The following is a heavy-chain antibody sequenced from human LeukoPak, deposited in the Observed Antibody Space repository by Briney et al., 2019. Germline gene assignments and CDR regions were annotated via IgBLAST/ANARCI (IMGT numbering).Heavy chain of an antibody. CDR3: ARRMVGAGNNYFDY. V-gene: IGHV3-23*01. CDR2: ISGGGGTT. D-gene: IGHD2-15*01. CDR1: GFTFSSYA. J-gene: IGHJ4*02. Sequence: GGSLRLSCAASGFTFSSYAMSWVRQAPGKGLEWVSVISGGGGTTYYADSVKGRFTISRDNSRNTLYLQMNSLRAEDTAVYYCARRMVGAGNNYFDYWGQGTLVTVSS.